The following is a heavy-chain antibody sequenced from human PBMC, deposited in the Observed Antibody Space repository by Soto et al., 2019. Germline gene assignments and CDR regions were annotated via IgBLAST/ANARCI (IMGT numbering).Heavy chain of an antibody. Sequence: QVQLQQWGAGLLKPSETLSLNCAVYGGSFSGYYWSWIRQPPGKGLERIGEINHSGSTNYNPSLKTRVTISVDTSKNQFSLKLSSVTAADTAVYYCARGTGSSGYLYYYYYYGMDVWGQGTTVTVSS. CDR1: GGSFSGYY. D-gene: IGHD3-22*01. J-gene: IGHJ6*02. CDR3: ARGTGSSGYLYYYYYYGMDV. CDR2: INHSGST. V-gene: IGHV4-34*01.